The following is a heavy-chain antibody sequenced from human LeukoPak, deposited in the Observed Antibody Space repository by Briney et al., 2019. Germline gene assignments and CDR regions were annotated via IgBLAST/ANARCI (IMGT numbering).Heavy chain of an antibody. CDR1: GYTFTGYY. Sequence: ASVKVSCKASGYTFTGYYMHWVRQAPGQGLEWMGWINPNSGGTNYAQKFQGRVTMTRDTSISTAYMELSRLRAEDTALYYCAKDIRAWWYSSSWYVSGGFDYWGQGTLVTVSS. V-gene: IGHV1-2*02. CDR3: AKDIRAWWYSSSWYVSGGFDY. CDR2: INPNSGGT. J-gene: IGHJ4*02. D-gene: IGHD6-13*01.